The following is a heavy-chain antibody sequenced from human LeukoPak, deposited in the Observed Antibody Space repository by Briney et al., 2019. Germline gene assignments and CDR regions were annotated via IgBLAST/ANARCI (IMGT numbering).Heavy chain of an antibody. CDR1: GGSIRSSYYY. CDR2: IYDSGST. V-gene: IGHV4-39*02. D-gene: IGHD6-19*01. J-gene: IGHJ4*02. CDR3: ARETPPTGYSSGWSRYYFDY. Sequence: PSEALSLTCTVSGGSIRSSYYYWGWIRQPPGKGLEWIGSIYDSGSTYYNPSLKSRVTISVDTSKNQFSLKLNSVTAADTAVYYCARETPPTGYSSGWSRYYFDYWGQGTLVTVSS.